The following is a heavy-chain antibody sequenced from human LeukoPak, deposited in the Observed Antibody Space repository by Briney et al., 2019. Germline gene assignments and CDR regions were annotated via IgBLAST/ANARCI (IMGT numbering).Heavy chain of an antibody. CDR1: GGSLRGYY. CDR3: ARGRDRGYGDLRYYFDY. V-gene: IGHV4-34*01. J-gene: IGHJ4*02. CDR2: INHSGST. Sequence: SETLSLTCVVYGGSLRGYYWRGIRQPPGKGVEWIGEINHSGSTNYNPSLKSRVTISVDTSKNQFSLKLSSVTAADTAVYYCARGRDRGYGDLRYYFDYWSQGTLVTVSS. D-gene: IGHD4-17*01.